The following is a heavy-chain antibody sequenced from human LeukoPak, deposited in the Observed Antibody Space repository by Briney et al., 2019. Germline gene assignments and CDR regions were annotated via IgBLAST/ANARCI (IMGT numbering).Heavy chain of an antibody. CDR1: GGSISSSSYY. D-gene: IGHD3-22*01. CDR2: IYYSGST. Sequence: PSETLSLTCTVSGGSISSSSYYWSWIRQSPGKELEWIGSIYYSGSTYYNPSLRSRVTISVDTSKNQFSLKLSSVTATDTAVYYCAGLVGRYSSGLYYYYFDYWGQGTLVTVSS. J-gene: IGHJ4*02. V-gene: IGHV4-39*01. CDR3: AGLVGRYSSGLYYYYFDY.